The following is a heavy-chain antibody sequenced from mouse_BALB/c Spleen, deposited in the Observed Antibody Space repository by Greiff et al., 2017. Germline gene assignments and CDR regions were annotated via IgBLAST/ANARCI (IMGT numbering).Heavy chain of an antibody. CDR1: GYSITSGYY. CDR2: ISYDGSN. D-gene: IGHD2-12*01. CDR3: ATYRRAMDY. J-gene: IGHJ4*01. V-gene: IGHV3-6*02. Sequence: EVQRVESGPGLVKPSQSLSLTCSVTGYSITSGYYWNWIRQFPGNKLEWMGYISYDGSNNYNPSLKNRISITRDTSKNQFFLKLNSVTTEDTATYYCATYRRAMDYWGQGTSVTVSS.